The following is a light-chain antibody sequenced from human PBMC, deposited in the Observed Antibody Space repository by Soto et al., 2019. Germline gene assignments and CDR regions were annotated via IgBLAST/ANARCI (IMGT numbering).Light chain of an antibody. CDR1: SSDVGGYNY. CDR2: DVS. CDR3: SSYTSSSTIYV. J-gene: IGLJ1*01. V-gene: IGLV2-14*01. Sequence: QSVLTQPASVSGSPGQSITISCTGTSSDVGGYNYVSWYQQHPGKAPKLMIYDVSNRTSGVSNRFSGSKSGNTPSLTITGLQAEDEADYYCSSYTSSSTIYVFGTGTKVTVL.